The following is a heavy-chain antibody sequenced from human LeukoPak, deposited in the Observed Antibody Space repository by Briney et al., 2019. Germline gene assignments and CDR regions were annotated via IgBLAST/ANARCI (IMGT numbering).Heavy chain of an antibody. CDR2: ISSTGSTI. V-gene: IGHV3-48*03. D-gene: IGHD3-10*01. J-gene: IGHJ4*02. CDR1: GFTFSSYE. Sequence: AGGSLRLSCAASGFTFSSYEMIWVRQAPGKGLEWVSYISSTGSTIYYADSVKSRFTISRDNAKNSLYLQMNSLRAEDTAVYYCVRPSSRDYWGQGTLVTVSS. CDR3: VRPSSRDY.